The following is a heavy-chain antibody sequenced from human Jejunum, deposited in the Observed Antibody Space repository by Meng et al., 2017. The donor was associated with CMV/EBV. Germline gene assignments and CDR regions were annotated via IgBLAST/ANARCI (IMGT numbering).Heavy chain of an antibody. CDR3: ARSRAPSVTMYKWLDS. Sequence: PFSSYRMNWVRQGSGKGLGCVANVKEDGGEEYYVASVKGRFTISRDNAKNSLYLQMNSRRAEDTAVYYCARSRAPSVTMYKWLDSWGQGTPVTVSS. D-gene: IGHD4-17*01. CDR1: PFSSYR. J-gene: IGHJ5*01. CDR2: VKEDGGEE. V-gene: IGHV3-7*01.